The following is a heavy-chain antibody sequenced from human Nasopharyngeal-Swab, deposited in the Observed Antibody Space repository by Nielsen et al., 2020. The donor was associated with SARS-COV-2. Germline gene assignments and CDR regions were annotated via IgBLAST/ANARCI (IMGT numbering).Heavy chain of an antibody. J-gene: IGHJ6*02. D-gene: IGHD2-2*01. V-gene: IGHV1-46*01. Sequence: ASVKVSCKASGYTFTSYYMHWVRQAPVQGLEWMGIINPSGGSTRYAQKFQGRVTMTRDTSTSTVYMELSSLRSEDTAVYYCARNIVVVPAAVLYYYYGMDVWGQGTTVTVSS. CDR1: GYTFTSYY. CDR3: ARNIVVVPAAVLYYYYGMDV. CDR2: INPSGGST.